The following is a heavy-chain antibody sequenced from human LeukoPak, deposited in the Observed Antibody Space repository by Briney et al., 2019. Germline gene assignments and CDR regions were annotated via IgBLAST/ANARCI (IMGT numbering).Heavy chain of an antibody. D-gene: IGHD6-13*01. J-gene: IGHJ4*02. CDR3: ASLGSGYSSTY. CDR2: ISYSGST. V-gene: IGHV4-59*08. Sequence: PSETLSLACTVSGGSISSYYWSWIRQPPGKGLEWIGYISYSGSTNYNPSLKSRVTISVDTSKNQFSLKLNSVTAADTAVYYCASLGSGYSSTYWGQGTLVTVSS. CDR1: GGSISSYY.